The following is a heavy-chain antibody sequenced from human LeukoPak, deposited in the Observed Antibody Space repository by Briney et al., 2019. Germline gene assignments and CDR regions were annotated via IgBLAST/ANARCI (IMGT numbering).Heavy chain of an antibody. CDR3: ARDRGSMIGVVYDAFDI. CDR2: ISAYNGNT. V-gene: IGHV1-18*01. D-gene: IGHD3-22*01. CDR1: GYTFTSYG. J-gene: IGHJ3*02. Sequence: GASVKVSCKASGYTFTSYGISWVRQAPGQGLEWMGWISAYNGNTNYAQKLQGRVNMTTDTSTSTAYMELRSLRSDDTAVYYWARDRGSMIGVVYDAFDIWGEGTMVTVSS.